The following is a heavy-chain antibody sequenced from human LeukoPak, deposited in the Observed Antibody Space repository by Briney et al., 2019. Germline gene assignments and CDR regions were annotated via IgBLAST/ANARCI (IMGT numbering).Heavy chain of an antibody. CDR2: IRGGGGNT. CDR1: GFTFSTYA. V-gene: IGHV3-23*01. J-gene: IGHJ6*02. D-gene: IGHD1-26*01. Sequence: GGSLRLSCAASGFTFSTYAMTWVRQAPGKGLEWVSLIRGGGGNTYYADSVKGRFTISRDNSKNTVSLQMNSLRAEDTAVYYCAKDVRVGGGGMDVWGQGTPVTVSS. CDR3: AKDVRVGGGGMDV.